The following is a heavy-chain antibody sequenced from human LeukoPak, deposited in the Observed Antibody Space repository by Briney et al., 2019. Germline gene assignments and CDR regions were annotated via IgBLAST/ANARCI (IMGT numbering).Heavy chain of an antibody. Sequence: GGSLRLSCAASGFTFSSYAMRWVRQAPGKGLEWVSAISGSGGSTYYADSVKGRFTISRDNSKNTLYLQMNSLRAEDTAVYYCAKDLSFSVRLGELSSPNWLDPWGQGTLVTVYS. D-gene: IGHD3-16*02. J-gene: IGHJ5*02. V-gene: IGHV3-23*01. CDR2: ISGSGGST. CDR1: GFTFSSYA. CDR3: AKDLSFSVRLGELSSPNWLDP.